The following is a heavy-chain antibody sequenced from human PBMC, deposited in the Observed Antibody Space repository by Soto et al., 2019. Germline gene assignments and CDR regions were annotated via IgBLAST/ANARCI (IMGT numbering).Heavy chain of an antibody. CDR1: GYTFTGYY. V-gene: IGHV1-2*04. Sequence: QVQLVQSGAEVKKPGASVKVSCKASGYTFTGYYMHWVRQAPGQGLEWMGWINPNSGGTNYAQKFQGWVTMTRDTSISTAYMELSRLRSDDTAVYYCARADSSGYSSGWYRSRYNWFDPWAQGTLVTVSS. CDR2: INPNSGGT. D-gene: IGHD6-19*01. J-gene: IGHJ5*02. CDR3: ARADSSGYSSGWYRSRYNWFDP.